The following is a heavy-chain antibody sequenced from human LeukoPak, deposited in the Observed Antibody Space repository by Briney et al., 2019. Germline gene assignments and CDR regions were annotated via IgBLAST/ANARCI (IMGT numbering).Heavy chain of an antibody. D-gene: IGHD2-15*01. V-gene: IGHV3-7*01. J-gene: IGHJ4*02. CDR3: ARLGYCSGGSCPAPFDY. CDR1: GFTFSSYW. CDR2: IKQDGSEK. Sequence: PGGSLRLSCAASGFTFSSYWMSWVRQAPGKGLEWVANIKQDGSEKYYVDSVKGRFTISRDNAKNSLYLQMNSLRAEDTAVYYCARLGYCSGGSCPAPFDYWGQGTLVTVSS.